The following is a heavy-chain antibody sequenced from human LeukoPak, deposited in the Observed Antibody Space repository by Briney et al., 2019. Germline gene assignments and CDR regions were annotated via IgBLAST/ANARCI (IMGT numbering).Heavy chain of an antibody. Sequence: GASVKVSCKASGYTFTSYGISWVRQAPGQGLEWMGWISAYNGNTNYAQKLQGRVTMTTGTSTSTAYMELRSLRSDDTAVYYCARDPLPVLGYCSSTSCPVDYWGQGTLVTVSS. D-gene: IGHD2-2*01. CDR1: GYTFTSYG. J-gene: IGHJ4*02. CDR2: ISAYNGNT. CDR3: ARDPLPVLGYCSSTSCPVDY. V-gene: IGHV1-18*01.